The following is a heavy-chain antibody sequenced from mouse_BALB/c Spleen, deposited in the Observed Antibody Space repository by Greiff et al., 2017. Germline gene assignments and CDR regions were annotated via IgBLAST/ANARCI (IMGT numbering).Heavy chain of an antibody. CDR3: ARLRGDDD. Sequence: QVQLQQPGAELVKPGASVKLSCKASGYTFTSYWMHWVKQRPGQGLEWIGEINPSNGRTNYNEKFKSKATLTVDKSSSTAYMQLSSLTSEDSAVYYCARLRGDDDWGQGTTLTVSS. D-gene: IGHD2-12*01. V-gene: IGHV1S81*02. CDR1: GYTFTSYW. J-gene: IGHJ2*01. CDR2: INPSNGRT.